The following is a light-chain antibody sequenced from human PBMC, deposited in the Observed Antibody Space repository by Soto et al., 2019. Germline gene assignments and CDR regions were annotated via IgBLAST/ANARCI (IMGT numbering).Light chain of an antibody. CDR2: EVN. CDR1: SSDVGGYNY. CDR3: SSYAGSNTVV. J-gene: IGLJ2*01. V-gene: IGLV2-8*01. Sequence: QSALTQLPSASGSLGQSVTISCTGTSSDVGGYNYVSWYQQHPGKAPKLMIYEVNKRPSGVPDRFSGSKSGNTASLTVSGLQAEDEADYYCSSYAGSNTVVFGGGTKLTVL.